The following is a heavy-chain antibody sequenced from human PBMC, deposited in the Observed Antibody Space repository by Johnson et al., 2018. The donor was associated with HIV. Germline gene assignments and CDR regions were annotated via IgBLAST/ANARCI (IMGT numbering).Heavy chain of an antibody. CDR1: GFTFSSYA. CDR2: ITGSGGST. Sequence: EVQLVESGGGLVQPGGSLRLSCAASGFTFSSYAMSWVRQAPGKGLEWVSAITGSGGSTYYADSVKGRFTISRDNSDNTLFLQMNSLRADDTAMYYCALSTSWSIAFDIWGQGTMVTVSS. V-gene: IGHV3-23*04. D-gene: IGHD6-13*01. CDR3: ALSTSWSIAFDI. J-gene: IGHJ3*02.